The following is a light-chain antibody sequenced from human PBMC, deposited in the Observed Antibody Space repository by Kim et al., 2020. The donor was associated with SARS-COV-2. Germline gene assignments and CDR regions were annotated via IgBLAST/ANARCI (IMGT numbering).Light chain of an antibody. V-gene: IGKV3D-15*01. CDR2: GAS. Sequence: SVSPGERAILSCRASQRVSSNVAWYQKTPGPAPRLVIYGASTRAAGVAARFSGSVSGAEFTLTISNLQPEDCAVYYCQQYNKWMYTFGQGTKLEI. J-gene: IGKJ2*01. CDR1: QRVSSN. CDR3: QQYNKWMYT.